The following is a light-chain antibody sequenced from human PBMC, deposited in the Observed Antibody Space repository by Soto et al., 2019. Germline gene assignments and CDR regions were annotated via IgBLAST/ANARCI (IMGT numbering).Light chain of an antibody. J-gene: IGLJ3*02. CDR2: FNN. Sequence: QAVLTQPPSASGTPGQRVTISCSGSSSNIGSNTVNWYQQLPGTAPKLLIYFNNQRPSGVPDRFSGSKSGTSASLAISGLQSDDEADYYCAAWDDSLNGPVFGGGTKLTVL. V-gene: IGLV1-44*01. CDR3: AAWDDSLNGPV. CDR1: SSNIGSNT.